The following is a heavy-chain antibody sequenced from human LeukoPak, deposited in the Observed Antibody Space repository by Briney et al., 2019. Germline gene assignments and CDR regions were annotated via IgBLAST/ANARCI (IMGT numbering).Heavy chain of an antibody. CDR3: ARDWSNSWYYLDY. V-gene: IGHV1-18*01. CDR1: GYTFTNYA. D-gene: IGHD6-13*01. Sequence: VSVKVSCKASGYTFTNYAISWVRQAPGQGLEWMGWLSAYNGNTNYAQKLQGRVTMTTDTSTSTAYMELRSLRSDDTAVYYCARDWSNSWYYLDYWGQGTLVTVSS. J-gene: IGHJ4*02. CDR2: LSAYNGNT.